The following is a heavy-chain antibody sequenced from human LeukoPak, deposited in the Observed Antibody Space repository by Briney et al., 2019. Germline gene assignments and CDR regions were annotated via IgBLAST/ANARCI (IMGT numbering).Heavy chain of an antibody. Sequence: ASVKVSCKASGYTFTGYYMHWVRQAPGQGLEWMGWINPNSGGTNYAQKFQGRVTMTRDTSISTAYMELSGLRSDDTAVYYCARDGAAALRSTHWFDPWGQGTLVTVSS. CDR3: ARDGAAALRSTHWFDP. CDR2: INPNSGGT. V-gene: IGHV1-2*02. CDR1: GYTFTGYY. J-gene: IGHJ5*02. D-gene: IGHD6-13*01.